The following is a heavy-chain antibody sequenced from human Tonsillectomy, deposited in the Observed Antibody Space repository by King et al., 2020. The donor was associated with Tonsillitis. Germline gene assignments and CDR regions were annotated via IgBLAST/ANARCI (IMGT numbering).Heavy chain of an antibody. CDR3: AKPRNYNLSWNEAFGV. CDR1: GFTFDDHG. CDR2: INWNGGDT. V-gene: IGHV3-20*04. Sequence: VQLVQSGGGVVRPGGSLRLSCVASGFTFDDHGMNWVRQVSGKGLEWVAGINWNGGDTGYAVSVKVRFTVSRDNAKTSLYLQMNSLRAEDTALYYCAKPRNYNLSWNEAFGVWGQGTMVTVSS. J-gene: IGHJ3*01. D-gene: IGHD3-10*01.